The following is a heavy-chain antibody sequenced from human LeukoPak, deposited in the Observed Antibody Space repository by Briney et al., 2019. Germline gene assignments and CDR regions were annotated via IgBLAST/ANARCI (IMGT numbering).Heavy chain of an antibody. V-gene: IGHV3-7*01. CDR3: ARGQTTFGP. J-gene: IGHJ5*02. D-gene: IGHD1-7*01. Sequence: GESLRLSCGVSGFAFSSYWMSWVRQAPGKGLEWVANIKRDGSEIYYVDSVKGRFTISRDNAKNSLFLQINTLRAEDTAVYYCARGQTTFGPWGQGTLVTVSS. CDR1: GFAFSSYW. CDR2: IKRDGSEI.